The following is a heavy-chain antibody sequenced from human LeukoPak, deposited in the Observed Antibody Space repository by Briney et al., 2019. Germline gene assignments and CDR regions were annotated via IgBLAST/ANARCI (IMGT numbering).Heavy chain of an antibody. CDR2: ISYDGSNE. D-gene: IGHD5-12*01. J-gene: IGHJ6*04. CDR3: ARDRGYSGYDTYGMDV. V-gene: IGHV3-30*04. Sequence: PGGSLRLSCAASGFTFSSYAMHWVRQAPGKGLEWVAVISYDGSNEYYADSVKGRFTISRDNSKNTLYLQMNSLRAEDTAVYYCARDRGYSGYDTYGMDVWGKGTTVTVSS. CDR1: GFTFSSYA.